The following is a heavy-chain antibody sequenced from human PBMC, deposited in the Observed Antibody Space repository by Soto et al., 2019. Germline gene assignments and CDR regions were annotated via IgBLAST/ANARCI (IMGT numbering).Heavy chain of an antibody. Sequence: QVQLVESGGGVVQPGRSLRLSCAASGFTFSSYGMHWVRQAPGKGLEWVAVISYDGSNKYYADSVKGRFTISRDNSKNTLYLQMNSLRAEDTAVYYCANDGASHYYYGMDVWGQGTTVTVSS. CDR2: ISYDGSNK. V-gene: IGHV3-30*18. D-gene: IGHD3-16*01. J-gene: IGHJ6*02. CDR1: GFTFSSYG. CDR3: ANDGASHYYYGMDV.